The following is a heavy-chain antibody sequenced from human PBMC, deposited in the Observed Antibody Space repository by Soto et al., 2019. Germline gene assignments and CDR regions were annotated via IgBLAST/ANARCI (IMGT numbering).Heavy chain of an antibody. CDR1: GFTCSDYW. D-gene: IGHD3-10*01. CDR2: VNGDGSST. Sequence: EVQLVDSGGGLVQPGVSLRLSCAASGFTCSDYWMYWVRQAPGKGLVSVSHVNGDGSSTSYADSVKGRFTISRDNAKNTVYLQMNSLRGEDTAVYYGARSIGAVDGVSDYWCQGTLVTISS. CDR3: ARSIGAVDGVSDY. V-gene: IGHV3-74*01. J-gene: IGHJ4*02.